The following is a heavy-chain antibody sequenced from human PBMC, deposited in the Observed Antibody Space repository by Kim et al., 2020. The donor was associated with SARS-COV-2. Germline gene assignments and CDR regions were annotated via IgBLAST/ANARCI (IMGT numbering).Heavy chain of an antibody. J-gene: IGHJ6*02. CDR2: IYYSGST. D-gene: IGHD3-9*01. CDR1: GGSISSYY. CDR3: ARDPGLYEILTGHAFNGMAV. V-gene: IGHV4-59*12. Sequence: SETLSLTCTVSGGSISSYYWSWIRQPPGKGLEWIGYIYYSGSTNYNPSLKSRVTISVDTSTNQFSLKLSSVTAADTAVYYCARDPGLYEILTGHAFNGMAVWGQGTTVTVSS.